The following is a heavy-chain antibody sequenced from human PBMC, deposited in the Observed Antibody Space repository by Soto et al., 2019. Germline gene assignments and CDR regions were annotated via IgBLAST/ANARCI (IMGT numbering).Heavy chain of an antibody. CDR1: GFTFSSDW. V-gene: IGHV3-7*05. CDR3: ARDVSTGTSSLYVDAFDI. Sequence: EVRLVESGGGLVQPGGSLRLSCAASGFTFSSDWMTWVRQAPGKGLEWVANIRKDGSTTSYLDSVRGRFTISRDNAPSSLYLQMDSLRAEDTALYYCARDVSTGTSSLYVDAFDIWGQGTMVTVSS. CDR2: IRKDGSTT. J-gene: IGHJ3*02. D-gene: IGHD6-13*01.